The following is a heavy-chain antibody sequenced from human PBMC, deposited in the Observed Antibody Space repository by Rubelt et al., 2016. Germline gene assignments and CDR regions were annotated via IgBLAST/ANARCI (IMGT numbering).Heavy chain of an antibody. CDR3: AKDLSKLLWFGEGFDY. CDR2: TSWDGGST. D-gene: IGHD3-10*01. V-gene: IGHV3-43*01. CDR1: GFTFDDYT. J-gene: IGHJ4*02. Sequence: AASGFTFDDYTMHWVRQAPGKGLEWASLTSWDGGSTYYADSVKGRFTISRDNSKNSLYLQMNSLRTEDTALYYCAKDLSKLLWFGEGFDYWGQGTLVTVSS.